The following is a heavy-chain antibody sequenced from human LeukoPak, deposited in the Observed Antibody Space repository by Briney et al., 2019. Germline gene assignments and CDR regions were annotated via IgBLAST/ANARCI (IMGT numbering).Heavy chain of an antibody. D-gene: IGHD3-22*01. Sequence: GGSLRLSCAASGFTFSSYGMHWVRQAPGKGLEWVAFIRYDGSNKYYADSVKGRFTISRDNSKNTLYLQMNSLRAEDTAVYYCAKDSWRYYYDSSGYSYFDYWGQGTLVTVSS. J-gene: IGHJ4*02. CDR3: AKDSWRYYYDSSGYSYFDY. CDR1: GFTFSSYG. CDR2: IRYDGSNK. V-gene: IGHV3-30*02.